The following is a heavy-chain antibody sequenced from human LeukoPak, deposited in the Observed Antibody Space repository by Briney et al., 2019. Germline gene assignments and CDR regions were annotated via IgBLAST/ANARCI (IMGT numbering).Heavy chain of an antibody. Sequence: GGSLRLSCAASGFIFSSYAMIWVRQAPGKGLEWVSAIVASGGSTYYADSVKGRFTISRDNSKNTLYLQMNSLRAEDTAVYYCAKPEASGNYYYTLDYWGQGTLVTVSS. CDR1: GFIFSSYA. J-gene: IGHJ4*02. CDR2: IVASGGST. CDR3: AKPEASGNYYYTLDY. V-gene: IGHV3-23*01. D-gene: IGHD1-26*01.